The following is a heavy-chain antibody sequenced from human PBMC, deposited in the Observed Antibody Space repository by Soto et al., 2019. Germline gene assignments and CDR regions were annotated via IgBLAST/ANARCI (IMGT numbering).Heavy chain of an antibody. CDR2: IWYDGSNK. CDR1: GFTFSSYG. Sequence: PGGSLRLSCAAYGFTFSSYGMHWVRQAPGKGREWVAVIWYDGSNKNYADSVKGRFTISRDNSKNTLYLQMNSLRVEDTAVYYCAREYWTVVLACIHYHYYVMDVWGQGTTVTVSS. D-gene: IGHD2-2*01. CDR3: AREYWTVVLACIHYHYYVMDV. J-gene: IGHJ6*02. V-gene: IGHV3-33*01.